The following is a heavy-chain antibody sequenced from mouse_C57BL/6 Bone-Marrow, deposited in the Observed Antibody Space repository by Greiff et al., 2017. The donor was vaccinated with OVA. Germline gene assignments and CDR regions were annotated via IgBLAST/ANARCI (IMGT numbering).Heavy chain of an antibody. CDR1: GYTFTSYG. J-gene: IGHJ2*01. D-gene: IGHD1-1*01. Sequence: QVHVKQSGAELARPGASVKLSCTASGYTFTSYGISWVKQSPGQGLEWIGEIYPRSGNTYYNEKFKGKATLTADKSSSTAYMELRSLTSEDSAVCFCARMATVVADYWGQGTTLTVSS. CDR3: ARMATVVADY. CDR2: IYPRSGNT. V-gene: IGHV1-81*01.